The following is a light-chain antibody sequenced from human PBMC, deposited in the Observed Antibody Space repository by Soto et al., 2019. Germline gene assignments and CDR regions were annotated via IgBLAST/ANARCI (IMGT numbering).Light chain of an antibody. V-gene: IGKV1-5*01. CDR2: DAS. J-gene: IGKJ1*01. CDR3: QQYNSYRT. CDR1: QSISSW. Sequence: DIQMTQSPSTLSVSVGDRVTITCRASQSISSWLAWYQQKPGKAPKLLIYDASGLESGVPSRFSGSGSGTEFTLTISSLQPDDFATYYCQQYNSYRTFGQGTKVDIK.